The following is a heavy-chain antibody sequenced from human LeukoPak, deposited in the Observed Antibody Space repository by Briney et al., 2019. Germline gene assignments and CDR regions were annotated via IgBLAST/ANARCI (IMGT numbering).Heavy chain of an antibody. J-gene: IGHJ4*02. V-gene: IGHV4-34*01. Sequence: KPSETLSLTCAVYGGSFSGYYWSWIRQPPGKGLEWIGEINHSGSTNYNPSLKSRDTISVDTSKNQFSLKLSSVTAADTAVYYCARGRGYYDSSGYNFDYWGQGTLVTVSS. CDR1: GGSFSGYY. D-gene: IGHD3-22*01. CDR3: ARGRGYYDSSGYNFDY. CDR2: INHSGST.